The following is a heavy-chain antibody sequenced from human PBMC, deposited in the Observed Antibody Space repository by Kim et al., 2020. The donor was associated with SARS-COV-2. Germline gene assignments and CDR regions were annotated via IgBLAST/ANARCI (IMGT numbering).Heavy chain of an antibody. J-gene: IGHJ4*02. V-gene: IGHV4-4*07. CDR3: ARYVVRGELFDF. CDR2: IAARGIT. D-gene: IGHD3-10*01. CDR1: GGSIRSNY. Sequence: SETLSLTCTVSGGSIRSNYWSWIRQPAGKGLEWIGRIAARGITNYNPSLMSRVTMSLDTSQNEFSLRLSSVTAADTAVYYCARYVVRGELFDFWGQGTLVTVSS.